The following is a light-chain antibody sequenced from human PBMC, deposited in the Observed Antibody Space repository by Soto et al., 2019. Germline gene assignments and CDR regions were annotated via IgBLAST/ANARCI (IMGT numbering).Light chain of an antibody. CDR3: QQYGTSPPIT. J-gene: IGKJ5*01. V-gene: IGKV3-20*01. CDR2: GAS. Sequence: VLTQSPGTLSLSPGERATLSCRSSQSISNNYLAWYRQKPGQAPRRLIYGASTRPTGIPDRFSGRGSGTDFTLTISRLEPEDFAVYYCQQYGTSPPITFGQGTRLEIK. CDR1: QSISNNY.